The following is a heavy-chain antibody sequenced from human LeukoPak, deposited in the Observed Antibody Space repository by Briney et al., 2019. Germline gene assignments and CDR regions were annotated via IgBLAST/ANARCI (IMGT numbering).Heavy chain of an antibody. CDR2: IIPILGIA. V-gene: IGHV1-69*04. Sequence: SVKVSCKASGGTFSSYAISWVRQAPGQGLEWMGRIIPILGIANYAQKFQGGVTITADKSTSTAYMELSSLRSEDTAVYYCARERPGSGSYWALVDYWGQGTLVTVSS. CDR1: GGTFSSYA. D-gene: IGHD1-26*01. CDR3: ARERPGSGSYWALVDY. J-gene: IGHJ4*02.